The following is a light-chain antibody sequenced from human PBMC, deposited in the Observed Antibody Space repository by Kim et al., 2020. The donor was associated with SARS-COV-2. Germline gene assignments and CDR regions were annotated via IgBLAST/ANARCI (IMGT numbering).Light chain of an antibody. CDR2: DAS. V-gene: IGKV3-11*01. J-gene: IGKJ4*01. CDR1: QSVSSY. CDR3: QQRSNWLT. Sequence: SLSPGERATVSCRASQSVSSYLAWYQQKPGQAPMLLIYDASNRATGIPARFSGSGSGTDFTLTISSLEPEDFAVYYCQQRSNWLTFGGGTKVDIK.